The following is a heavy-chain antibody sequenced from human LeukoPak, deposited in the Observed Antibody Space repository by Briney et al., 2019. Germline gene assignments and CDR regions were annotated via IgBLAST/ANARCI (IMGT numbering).Heavy chain of an antibody. CDR3: ARVPIADYYYGMDV. V-gene: IGHV4-39*07. Sequence: EPSETLSLTCTVSGSPISSSSYYWGWIRHHPGKGLEWIGSIYYSGSTYYNPSLKSRVTISVDTSKNQFSLKLSSVTAADTAVYYCARVPIADYYYGMDVWGQGTTVTVSS. CDR2: IYYSGST. CDR1: GSPISSSSYY. D-gene: IGHD3-16*02. J-gene: IGHJ6*02.